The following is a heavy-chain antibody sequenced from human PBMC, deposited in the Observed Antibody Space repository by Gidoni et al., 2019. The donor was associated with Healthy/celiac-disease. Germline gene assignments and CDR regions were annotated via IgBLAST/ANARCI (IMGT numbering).Heavy chain of an antibody. CDR2: INHSGST. CDR3: ARGDDLRFDP. CDR1: GGSFSGYY. J-gene: IGHJ5*02. Sequence: QVQLQQWGAGLLKPSETLSLTCAVYGGSFSGYYWGWIRQPPGKGLEWIGEINHSGSTNYNPSLKSRVTISVDTSKNQFSLKLSSVTAADTAVYYCARGDDLRFDPWGQGTLVTVSS. V-gene: IGHV4-34*01. D-gene: IGHD3-3*01.